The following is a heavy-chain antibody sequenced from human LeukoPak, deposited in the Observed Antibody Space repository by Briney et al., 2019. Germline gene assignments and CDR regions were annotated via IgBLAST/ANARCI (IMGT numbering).Heavy chain of an antibody. CDR1: GFTFSSYA. V-gene: IGHV3-30-3*01. Sequence: GRSLRLSCAASGFTFSSYAMHWVRQAPGKGLEWVAVISYDGSNKYYADSVKGRFTISRDNSKNTLYLQMNSLRAEDTAVYYCARDPYDFWSGYSSHYYMDVWGKGTTVTVSS. J-gene: IGHJ6*03. D-gene: IGHD3-3*01. CDR3: ARDPYDFWSGYSSHYYMDV. CDR2: ISYDGSNK.